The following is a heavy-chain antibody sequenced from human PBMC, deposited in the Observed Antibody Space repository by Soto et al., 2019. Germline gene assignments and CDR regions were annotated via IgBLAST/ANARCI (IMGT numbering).Heavy chain of an antibody. D-gene: IGHD2-2*02. CDR1: GFTFSSYS. CDR2: ISSSSSYI. CDR3: ARDYCSSTSCYSDAYYYGMDV. V-gene: IGHV3-21*01. Sequence: TGGSLRLSCAASGFTFSSYSMNWVRQAPGKGLEWVSSISSSSSYIYYADSVKGRFTISRDNAKNSLYLQMNSLRAEDTAVYYCARDYCSSTSCYSDAYYYGMDVWGQGTTVTVSS. J-gene: IGHJ6*02.